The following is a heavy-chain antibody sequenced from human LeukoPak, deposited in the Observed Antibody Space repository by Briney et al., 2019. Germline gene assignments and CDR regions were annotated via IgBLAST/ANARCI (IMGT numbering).Heavy chain of an antibody. Sequence: PGGSLRLSCAASGFTFSSYGMNWVRQAPGKGLEWLGSISYSGSTYYNPSLKGRVTISADTSKNQFSLNLNSVTAADTAVYYCARRPSGFDPWGQGTLVTVSS. CDR3: ARRPSGFDP. J-gene: IGHJ5*02. D-gene: IGHD3-10*01. CDR1: GFTFSSYG. V-gene: IGHV4-39*07. CDR2: ISYSGST.